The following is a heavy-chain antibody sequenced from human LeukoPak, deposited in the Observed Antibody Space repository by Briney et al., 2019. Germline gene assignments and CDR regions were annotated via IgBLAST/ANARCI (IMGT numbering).Heavy chain of an antibody. V-gene: IGHV3-7*04. CDR1: GFTFSNSW. D-gene: IGHD1-26*01. Sequence: SGGSLRLSCTVSGFTFSNSWMYWVRQAPGKGLGWVANIRHGGTENFYGGSVKGRFTISRDNANNALYLQMNSLRVEDTAVYYCARGRVGHTGNFDYWGQGTLVTVSS. CDR3: ARGRVGHTGNFDY. J-gene: IGHJ4*02. CDR2: IRHGGTEN.